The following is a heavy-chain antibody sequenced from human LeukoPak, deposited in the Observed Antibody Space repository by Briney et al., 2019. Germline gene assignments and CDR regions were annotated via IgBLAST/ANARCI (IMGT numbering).Heavy chain of an antibody. D-gene: IGHD5-18*01. CDR1: GFTFSSYA. CDR3: AKDRGYSYGYDY. CDR2: ISGSGGST. Sequence: GGSLRLSCAASGFTFSSYAMSWVHQAPGKGLEWVSGISGSGGSTYYADSVKGRFTISRDNSKNTLYLQMNSLRAEDTAVYYCAKDRGYSYGYDYWGQGTLVTVSS. V-gene: IGHV3-23*01. J-gene: IGHJ4*02.